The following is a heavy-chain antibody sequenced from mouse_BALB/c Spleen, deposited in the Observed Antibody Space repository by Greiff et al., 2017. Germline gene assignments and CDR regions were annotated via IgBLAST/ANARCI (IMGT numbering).Heavy chain of an antibody. CDR1: GYTFTDYV. Sequence: QVQLKQSGPELVKPGASVKMSCKASGYTFTDYVISWVKQRTGQGLEWIGEIYPGSGSTYYNEKFKGEATLTADKSSNTAYMQLSSLTSEDSAVYFCARQPYFDYWGQGTTLTVSS. CDR2: IYPGSGST. J-gene: IGHJ2*01. V-gene: IGHV1-77*01. CDR3: ARQPYFDY.